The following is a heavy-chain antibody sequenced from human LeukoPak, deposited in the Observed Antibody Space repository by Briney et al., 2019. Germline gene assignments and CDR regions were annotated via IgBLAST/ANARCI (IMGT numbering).Heavy chain of an antibody. Sequence: PSETLSLTCAVYGGSFSGYYWSWIRQPPGKGLEWIGEINHSGSTNYNPSLKSRVTISVDTSKNQFSLKLSSVTAADTAVYYCARRANCSGGSCYGRTYYFDYRGQGTLVTVSS. CDR2: INHSGST. J-gene: IGHJ4*02. CDR3: ARRANCSGGSCYGRTYYFDY. CDR1: GGSFSGYY. D-gene: IGHD2-15*01. V-gene: IGHV4-34*01.